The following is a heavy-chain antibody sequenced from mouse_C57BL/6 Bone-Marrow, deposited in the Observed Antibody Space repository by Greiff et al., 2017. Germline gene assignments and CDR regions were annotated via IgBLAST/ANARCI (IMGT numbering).Heavy chain of an antibody. CDR3: ARMEGFYYDSRFAD. CDR1: GFSLSTFGMG. D-gene: IGHD2-4*01. J-gene: IGHJ3*01. Sequence: QVTLKESGPGILQPSQTLSLTCSFSGFSLSTFGMGVVWIRQPSWKGLEWLAHILWDDDKYSNPALTSRLTISKDTSKNQVFRKIANVDTADTATYYCARMEGFYYDSRFADWGPATLVTVAA. CDR2: ILWDDDK. V-gene: IGHV8-8*01.